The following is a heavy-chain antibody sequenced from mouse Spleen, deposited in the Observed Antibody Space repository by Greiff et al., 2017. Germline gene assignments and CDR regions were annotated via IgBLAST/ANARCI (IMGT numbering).Heavy chain of an antibody. Sequence: QVQLQQSGAELARPGASVKMSCKASGYTFTSYWMHWVKQRPGQGLEWIGYINPSSGYTKYNQKFKDKATLTADKSSSTAYMQLSSLTYEDSAVYYCARWGMMRYDGPSMDYWGQGTSVTVSS. V-gene: IGHV1-7*01. CDR3: ARWGMMRYDGPSMDY. D-gene: IGHD2-14*01. CDR1: GYTFTSYW. J-gene: IGHJ4*01. CDR2: INPSSGYT.